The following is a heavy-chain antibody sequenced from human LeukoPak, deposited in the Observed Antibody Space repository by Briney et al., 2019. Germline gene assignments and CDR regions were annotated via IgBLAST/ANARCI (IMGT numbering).Heavy chain of an antibody. D-gene: IGHD2-2*01. CDR1: GGSISSYY. CDR2: IYYSGST. Sequence: AETLSLTCTVSGGSISSYYWSWIRQPPGKGLEWIGYIYYSGSTNYNPSLKSRVTISVDTSKNQFSLKLSSVTAAATAVYYCARDRGAEYGYYYYGTDVWGKGTTVTVSS. J-gene: IGHJ6*04. V-gene: IGHV4-59*01. CDR3: ARDRGAEYGYYYYGTDV.